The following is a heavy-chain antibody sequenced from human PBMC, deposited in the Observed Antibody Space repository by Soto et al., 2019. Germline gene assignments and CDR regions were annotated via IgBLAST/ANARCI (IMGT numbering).Heavy chain of an antibody. CDR1: GYIFTTYA. Sequence: QVQLVQSGAEVKKPGASVKVSCKASGYIFTTYAIHWVRQAPGQRLEWMGWINGVNGNTKHSQKFQDRVTITRDTYAATAYMEVSSRKCEDTTIYYCARETAGIVCQGRFHFWSQGNLVNVYS. CDR3: ARETAGIVCQGRFHF. CDR2: INGVNGNT. J-gene: IGHJ4*02. V-gene: IGHV1-3*01. D-gene: IGHD1-26*01.